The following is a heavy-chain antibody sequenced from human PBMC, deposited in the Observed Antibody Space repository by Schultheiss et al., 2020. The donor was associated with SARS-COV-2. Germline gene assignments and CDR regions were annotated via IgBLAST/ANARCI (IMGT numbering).Heavy chain of an antibody. J-gene: IGHJ3*02. CDR2: IYYSGST. Sequence: SETLSLTCTVSGGSISSGGYYWSWIRQHPGKGLEWIGYIYYSGSTNYNPSLKSRVTISVDTSKNQFSLKLSSVTAADTAVYYCARALKPYKVHDAFDIWGQGTMVTVSS. CDR1: GGSISSGGYY. V-gene: IGHV4-61*08. D-gene: IGHD5-24*01. CDR3: ARALKPYKVHDAFDI.